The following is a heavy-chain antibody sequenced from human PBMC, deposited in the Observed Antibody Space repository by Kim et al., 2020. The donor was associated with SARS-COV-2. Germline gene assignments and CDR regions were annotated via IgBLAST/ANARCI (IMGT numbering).Heavy chain of an antibody. V-gene: IGHV3-23*01. CDR3: AGGGTSFDP. J-gene: IGHJ5*02. D-gene: IGHD2-15*01. Sequence: GSTDSADSVKGRFTISRDNSKNTLYLQMNSLRAEDTAVYYCAGGGTSFDPWGQGTLVTVSS. CDR2: GST.